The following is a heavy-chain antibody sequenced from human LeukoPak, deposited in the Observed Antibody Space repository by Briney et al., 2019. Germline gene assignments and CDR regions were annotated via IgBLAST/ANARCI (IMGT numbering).Heavy chain of an antibody. D-gene: IGHD1-1*01. Sequence: GGSLRLSCAASGFTFSSYGMHWVRQAPGKGLEWVAVIWYDGSNKYYADSVKGRFTISRDNSKNTLYLQMNRLRVEDTAIYYCAKGQELDDGVFDSWGQGTLVTVSS. CDR1: GFTFSSYG. CDR2: IWYDGSNK. CDR3: AKGQELDDGVFDS. V-gene: IGHV3-33*06. J-gene: IGHJ4*02.